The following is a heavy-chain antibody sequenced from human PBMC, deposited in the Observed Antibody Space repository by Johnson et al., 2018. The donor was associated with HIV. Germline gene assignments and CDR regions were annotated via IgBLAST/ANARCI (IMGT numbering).Heavy chain of an antibody. D-gene: IGHD5-18*01. CDR3: AKVGGYSYGES. CDR1: GFTFSDYY. J-gene: IGHJ3*01. V-gene: IGHV3-30*18. Sequence: QVQLVESGGRLVKPGGSLRLSCAASGFTFSDYYMSWVRQAPGKGLEWVAVISYDGSNKYYADSVKGRFTISRDNSKNTLYLQMNSLRAEDTAVYYCAKVGGYSYGESWGQGTMVTVSS. CDR2: ISYDGSNK.